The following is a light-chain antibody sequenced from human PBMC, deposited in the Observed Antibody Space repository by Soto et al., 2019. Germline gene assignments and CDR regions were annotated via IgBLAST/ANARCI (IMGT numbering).Light chain of an antibody. J-gene: IGKJ5*01. CDR1: QSVSSSY. V-gene: IGKV3-20*01. CDR3: QQYGSSPSIT. CDR2: GAS. Sequence: EIVLTQSPCTLSLSPRERATLSWRASQSVSSSYLAWYQQKPGQAPRLLIYGASSRATGIPDMFSGSGSATDFTPTISRLEPEDFAVYYCQQYGSSPSITFGQGTRLEIK.